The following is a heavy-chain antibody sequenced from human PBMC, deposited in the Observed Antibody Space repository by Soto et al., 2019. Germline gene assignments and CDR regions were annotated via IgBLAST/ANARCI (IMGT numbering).Heavy chain of an antibody. Sequence: ASVKVSCKTSGYSFTSYPMHWVRQAPGQRLEWMGWINAGNGNTKYSQKFQGRLSISGDTSASTAYMELSSLRYEDTAVYYCAREQDPGGTKFLVAFDRWGQGKVVTVSS. J-gene: IGHJ3*02. D-gene: IGHD2-15*01. V-gene: IGHV1-3*01. CDR2: INAGNGNT. CDR3: AREQDPGGTKFLVAFDR. CDR1: GYSFTSYP.